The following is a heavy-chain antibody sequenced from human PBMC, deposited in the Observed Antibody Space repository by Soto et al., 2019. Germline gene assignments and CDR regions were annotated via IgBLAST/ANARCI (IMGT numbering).Heavy chain of an antibody. D-gene: IGHD2-21*02. CDR2: IYYSGST. CDR3: ARGRDACGGDCYLFFY. V-gene: IGHV4-31*03. Sequence: SETLSLTCTVSGGSISSGGYYWSWIRQHPGKGLEWIGYIYYSGSTYYNPSLKSRVTISGDTSKNQFSLKLSSVTAADTAVYFCARGRDACGGDCYLFFYWGQGALVTVSS. J-gene: IGHJ4*02. CDR1: GGSISSGGYY.